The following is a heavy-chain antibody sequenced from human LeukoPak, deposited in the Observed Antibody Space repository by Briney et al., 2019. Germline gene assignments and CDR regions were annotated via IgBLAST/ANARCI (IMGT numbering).Heavy chain of an antibody. Sequence: GGSLRLSCAASGFTFSSYAMSWVRQAPGKGLEWVSAISGSGGSTYYADSVKGRFTISRDNSKNTLYLQMNSLRVEDTAVYYCAKDLDAQGDYGDYTPFDYWGQGTLVTVSS. CDR2: ISGSGGST. CDR1: GFTFSSYA. J-gene: IGHJ4*02. CDR3: AKDLDAQGDYGDYTPFDY. D-gene: IGHD4-17*01. V-gene: IGHV3-23*01.